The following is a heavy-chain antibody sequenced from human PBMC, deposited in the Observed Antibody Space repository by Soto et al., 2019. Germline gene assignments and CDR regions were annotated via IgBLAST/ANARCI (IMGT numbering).Heavy chain of an antibody. Sequence: QVQLVESGGGVIQPGRSLRLSCAASGFTFSSYGMHWFRQAPGKGLEWVGVISYDGSNTYYADSVKGRFTISRDNSKSTLYLQMNNMRAKDPVVYYCAKDGACFLRIAAVFDYWGPGNLVSVSS. D-gene: IGHD6-13*01. CDR1: GFTFSSYG. J-gene: IGHJ4*02. V-gene: IGHV3-30*18. CDR3: AKDGACFLRIAAVFDY. CDR2: ISYDGSNT.